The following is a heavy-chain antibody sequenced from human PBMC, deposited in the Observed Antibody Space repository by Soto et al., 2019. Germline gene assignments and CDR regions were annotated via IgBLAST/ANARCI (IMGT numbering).Heavy chain of an antibody. CDR1: GGSISSSSYY. D-gene: IGHD2-8*01. V-gene: IGHV4-39*07. Sequence: PSETLSLTCTVSGGSISSSSYYWGWIHQPPGKGLEWIGSIYYSGSTYYNPSLKSRVTISVDTSKNQFSLNLNSVTAADTAIYYCARNGDCTRPGCIVGWFDPWGQGTLVTVSS. CDR2: IYYSGST. J-gene: IGHJ5*02. CDR3: ARNGDCTRPGCIVGWFDP.